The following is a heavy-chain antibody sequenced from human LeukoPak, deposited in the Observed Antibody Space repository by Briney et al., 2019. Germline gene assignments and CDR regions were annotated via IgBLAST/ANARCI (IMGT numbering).Heavy chain of an antibody. D-gene: IGHD3-22*01. CDR2: IYWNDDK. J-gene: IGHJ4*02. CDR3: ARLYYDSSRYRGPSDF. Sequence: SGPTLVNPTQTLTLTCTFSGFSLTTGGVGVGWIRQPPGKALEWLALIYWNDDKRYSASLQNRLTITKDTSKNQVVLTMTNMDPVDTATYYCARLYYDSSRYRGPSDFWGQGTLVTVSS. V-gene: IGHV2-5*01. CDR1: GFSLTTGGVG.